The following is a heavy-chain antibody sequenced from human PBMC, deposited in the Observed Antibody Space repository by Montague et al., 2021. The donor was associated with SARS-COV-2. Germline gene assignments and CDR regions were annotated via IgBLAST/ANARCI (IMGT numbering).Heavy chain of an antibody. CDR1: GGSVSSATGY. CDR2: IHYSGTT. J-gene: IGHJ4*02. V-gene: IGHV4-61*01. CDR3: VREFWDGSRGACLGNMDS. D-gene: IGHD5-24*01. Sequence: SETLSLTCTVSGGSVSSATGYWSWIRQPPGKGLEWIGHIHYSGTTSYKSSLKSRVSLSLDTSKNQFSLNLTSVTAADTAVYHCVREFWDGSRGACLGNMDSWGQGTLVTVSS.